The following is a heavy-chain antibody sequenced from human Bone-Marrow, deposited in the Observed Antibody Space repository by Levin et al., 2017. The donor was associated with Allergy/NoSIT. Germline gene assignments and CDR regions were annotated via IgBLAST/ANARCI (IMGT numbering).Heavy chain of an antibody. D-gene: IGHD5-18*01. CDR1: GFTVSSNY. Sequence: PGGSLRLSCAASGFTVSSNYMSWVRQAPGKGLEWVSVIYSGGTTYYADSVKGRFTISRDNSKNTLYLQMNSLRADDTAVYYCARGGGGYSYGLGYWGQGTLVTVSS. J-gene: IGHJ4*02. V-gene: IGHV3-53*01. CDR3: ARGGGGYSYGLGY. CDR2: IYSGGTT.